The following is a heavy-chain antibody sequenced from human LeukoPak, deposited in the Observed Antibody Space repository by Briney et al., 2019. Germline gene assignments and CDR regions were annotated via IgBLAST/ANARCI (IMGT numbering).Heavy chain of an antibody. CDR3: ASHVYGGYFFYFDY. D-gene: IGHD5-12*01. J-gene: IGHJ4*02. V-gene: IGHV4-34*01. Sequence: SETLSLTCAVYGGSFSGYYWSWIRQPPGKGLEWIGEINHSGSTNYNPSLKSRVTISVDTSKNQFSLKLSSVTAADTAVYYCASHVYGGYFFYFDYWGQGTVVTVSS. CDR1: GGSFSGYY. CDR2: INHSGST.